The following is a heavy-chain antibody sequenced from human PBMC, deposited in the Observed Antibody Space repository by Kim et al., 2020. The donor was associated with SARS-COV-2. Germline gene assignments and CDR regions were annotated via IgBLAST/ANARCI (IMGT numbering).Heavy chain of an antibody. D-gene: IGHD3-16*02. V-gene: IGHV1-2*02. J-gene: IGHJ4*02. Sequence: ASVKVSCKASGYTFTDYYIHWVRQAPGQGLEWMGWISSNSGDTVYAQKFQGRFTMTRDTSITTAYMELSRLRSDDTAVYYCAREITDNYYVWGTYRPVEYWGQGTLVTVSS. CDR2: ISSNSGDT. CDR3: AREITDNYYVWGTYRPVEY. CDR1: GYTFTDYY.